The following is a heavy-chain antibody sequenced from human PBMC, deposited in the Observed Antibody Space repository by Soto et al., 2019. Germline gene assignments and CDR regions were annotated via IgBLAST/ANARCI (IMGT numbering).Heavy chain of an antibody. Sequence: GGSLRLSCVASGFTFTNYAMSWVRQAPGKGLEWVSGFRGSGGSTYYADSVKGRFTISRDNSKSTLFLPMNSLRGEDTAVYYCARDPSDLWEPDQYFQHWGQGTRVTVSS. CDR1: GFTFTNYA. J-gene: IGHJ1*01. D-gene: IGHD1-26*01. CDR2: FRGSGGST. CDR3: ARDPSDLWEPDQYFQH. V-gene: IGHV3-23*01.